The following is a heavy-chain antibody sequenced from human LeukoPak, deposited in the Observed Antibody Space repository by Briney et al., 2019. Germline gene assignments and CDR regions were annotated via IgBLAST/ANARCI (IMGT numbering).Heavy chain of an antibody. CDR3: AKDRTVGASYWYLDL. D-gene: IGHD1-26*01. CDR1: AFTVTGNI. J-gene: IGHJ2*01. CDR2: ISSSGSGGNT. V-gene: IGHV3-23*01. Sequence: PGGSLRLSCAASAFTVTGNIMSWVRQAPGKGLEWVSGISSSGSGGNTYYADSVKGRFTISRDSSKNTLFLHMNTLRAEDTAIYYCAKDRTVGASYWYLDLWGRGTLVTVSS.